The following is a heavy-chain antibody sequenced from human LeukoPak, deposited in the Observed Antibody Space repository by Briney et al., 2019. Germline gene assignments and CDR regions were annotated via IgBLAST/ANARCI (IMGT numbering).Heavy chain of an antibody. Sequence: TGGSLRLSCAASGFTFSSYAMSWVRQAPGKGLECVSDISGSGGSTYYADSVKGRFTISRDSSKNTLYMQMNTLRAEDTAVYYCARRAPGAAFDYWGQGTIVTVCS. CDR3: ARRAPGAAFDY. J-gene: IGHJ4*02. D-gene: IGHD6-19*01. V-gene: IGHV3-23*01. CDR1: GFTFSSYA. CDR2: ISGSGGST.